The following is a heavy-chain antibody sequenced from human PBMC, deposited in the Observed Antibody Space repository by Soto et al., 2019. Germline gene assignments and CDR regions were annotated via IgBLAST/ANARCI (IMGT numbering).Heavy chain of an antibody. CDR2: ISSDGSNK. CDR1: GFTFTSHG. D-gene: IGHD3-16*01. CDR3: AKEQGAEG. J-gene: IGHJ4*02. Sequence: QVQLVESGGGVVQPGRSLRLSCAASGFTFTSHGMHWVRQAPGKGLEWVAVISSDGSNKYYADSVTGRFTISRDNSKDTLYLQLDSLRPEDTAVYYCAKEQGAEGWGQGTLVAVSS. V-gene: IGHV3-30*18.